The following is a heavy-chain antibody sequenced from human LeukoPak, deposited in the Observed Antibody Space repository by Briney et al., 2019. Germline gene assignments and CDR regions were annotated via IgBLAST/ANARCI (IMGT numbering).Heavy chain of an antibody. CDR2: ISGSGGNT. D-gene: IGHD2-8*01. J-gene: IGHJ6*03. CDR3: AKYVLEYYYYMDV. Sequence: PGGSLRLSCAASGFTFSNYAMNWVRQAPGKGLEWVSAISGSGGNTYYADSVKGRFTISRDNSKNTLYLQMKSLRAEDTAVYYCAKYVLEYYYYMDVWGKGTTVTISS. CDR1: GFTFSNYA. V-gene: IGHV3-23*01.